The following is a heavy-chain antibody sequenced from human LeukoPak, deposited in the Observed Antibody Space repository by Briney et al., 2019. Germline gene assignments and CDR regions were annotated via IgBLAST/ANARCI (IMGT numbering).Heavy chain of an antibody. Sequence: SGGSLRPSCTASGFSFSNYWMSWVRQAPGKGLEWVASIKQDESEKYYVDSVKGRFTTSRDNAKSSLYLQMNALRGEDTAVYYCARLVGDVTTWDCWGQGTLVTVSS. D-gene: IGHD1-26*01. CDR2: IKQDESEK. CDR3: ARLVGDVTTWDC. CDR1: GFSFSNYW. J-gene: IGHJ4*02. V-gene: IGHV3-7*03.